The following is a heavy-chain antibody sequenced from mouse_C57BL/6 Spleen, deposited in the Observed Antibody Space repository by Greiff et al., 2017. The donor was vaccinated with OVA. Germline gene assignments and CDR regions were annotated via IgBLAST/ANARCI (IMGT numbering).Heavy chain of an antibody. V-gene: IGHV1-69*01. CDR2: IDPSDSYT. CDR3: ARGEATAQATAFAY. D-gene: IGHD3-2*02. J-gene: IGHJ3*01. Sequence: QVHVKQPGAELVMPGASVKLSCKASGYTFTSYWMHWVKQRPGQGLEWIGEIDPSDSYTNYNQKFKGKSTLTVDKSSSTAYMQLSSLTSEDSAVYYCARGEATAQATAFAYWGQGTLVTVSA. CDR1: GYTFTSYW.